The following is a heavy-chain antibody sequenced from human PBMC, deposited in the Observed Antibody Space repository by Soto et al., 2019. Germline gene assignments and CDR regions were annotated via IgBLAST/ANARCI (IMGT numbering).Heavy chain of an antibody. V-gene: IGHV4-61*01. CDR1: GGSVSSGSYY. D-gene: IGHD4-17*01. CDR2: IYYSGST. J-gene: IGHJ5*02. Sequence: SETLSHTCTVSGGSVSSGSYYWSWIRQPPGKGLEWIGYIYYSGSTNYNPSLKSRVTISVDTSKNQFSLKLSSVTAADTAVYYGSREVDYGENLFDPCGQGTLVTV. CDR3: SREVDYGENLFDP.